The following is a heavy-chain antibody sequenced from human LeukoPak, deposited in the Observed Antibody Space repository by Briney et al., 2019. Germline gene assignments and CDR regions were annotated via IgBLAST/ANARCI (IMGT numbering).Heavy chain of an antibody. CDR1: GFTFNTYN. D-gene: IGHD6-13*01. CDR2: ISGHGGSIGDRT. CDR3: AGWPSSSWYKVAASGI. J-gene: IGHJ3*02. Sequence: PGGSLRLSCAASGFTFNTYNMNWVRQAPGEGLEWVSGISGHGGSIGDRTFYADSVKGRFTISRDNSRNTLYLQMNSLRAEDTAVYYCAGWPSSSWYKVAASGIWGQGTMVTVSS. V-gene: IGHV3-23*01.